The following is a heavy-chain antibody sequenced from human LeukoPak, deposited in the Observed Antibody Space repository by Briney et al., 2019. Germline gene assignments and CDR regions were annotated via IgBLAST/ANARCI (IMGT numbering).Heavy chain of an antibody. CDR3: AKANRITMIVPLDY. Sequence: GGSLRLSCAASGFTFSSYAMTWVRQAPGKGLEWVSSISGSGGGTSYADSVKGRFTISRDNSKNTLYLQMNSLRAEDTAVYFCAKANRITMIVPLDYWGQGTLVTVSS. D-gene: IGHD3-22*01. CDR1: GFTFSSYA. J-gene: IGHJ4*02. V-gene: IGHV3-23*01. CDR2: ISGSGGGT.